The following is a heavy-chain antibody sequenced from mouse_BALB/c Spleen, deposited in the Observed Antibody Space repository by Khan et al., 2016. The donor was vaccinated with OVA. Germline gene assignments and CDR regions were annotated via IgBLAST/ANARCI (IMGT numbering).Heavy chain of an antibody. CDR2: INPSTGYT. V-gene: IGHV1-7*01. CDR1: GYTFINYW. J-gene: IGHJ2*01. D-gene: IGHD1-1*01. CDR3: ARRGLRWDFDY. Sequence: VQLQESGAELAKPGASVKMSCKASGYTFINYWILWIKQRPGQGLEWIGYINPSTGYTEYNQNFKDKATLTADISSSTAYMQLSSLTSEDSAVYYFARRGLRWDFDYWGQGTTLTVSS.